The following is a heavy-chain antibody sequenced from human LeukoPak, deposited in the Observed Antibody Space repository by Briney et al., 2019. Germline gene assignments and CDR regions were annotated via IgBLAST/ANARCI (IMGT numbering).Heavy chain of an antibody. D-gene: IGHD2-21*02. J-gene: IGHJ3*02. CDR1: GGSISSYY. CDR2: IYYSVST. Sequence: ETLSLTCTVSGGSISSYYWSWIRQPPGKGLEWIGYIYYSVSTNYNPSLKSRVTISVETSKNQFSLKLSSVTAADTAVYYCATCGGDCFSAFDIWGQGTMVTGSS. V-gene: IGHV4-59*01. CDR3: ATCGGDCFSAFDI.